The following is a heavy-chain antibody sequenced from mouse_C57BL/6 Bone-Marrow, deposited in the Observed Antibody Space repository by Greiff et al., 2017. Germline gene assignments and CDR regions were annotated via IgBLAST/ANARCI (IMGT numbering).Heavy chain of an antibody. CDR2: ISNGGGST. CDR1: GFTFSDYY. D-gene: IGHD1-1*01. CDR3: ARLHYCGSSYWYFDV. Sequence: EVKLMESGGGLVQPGGSLKLSCAASGFTFSDYYMYWVRQTPEKRLEWVAYISNGGGSTYYPDTVKGRFTISRDNAKNTLYLQMSRLKSEDTAMYYCARLHYCGSSYWYFDVWGTGTTVTVSS. V-gene: IGHV5-12*01. J-gene: IGHJ1*03.